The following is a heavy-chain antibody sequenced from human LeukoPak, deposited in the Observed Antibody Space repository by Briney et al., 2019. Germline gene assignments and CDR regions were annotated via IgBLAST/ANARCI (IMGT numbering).Heavy chain of an antibody. V-gene: IGHV4-59*01. J-gene: IGHJ2*01. D-gene: IGHD3-22*01. CDR2: IYYSGST. CDR1: GGSISSYY. CDR3: ARSPVRHIVVVIKHYWYFDL. Sequence: PSETLSLTCTVSGGSISSYYWSWIRQPPGQGLEWFGDIYYSGSTNYNPSLKSRVSISVDTSKNQFSLKLSSVTAADTAVYYCARSPVRHIVVVIKHYWYFDLWGRGTLVTVSS.